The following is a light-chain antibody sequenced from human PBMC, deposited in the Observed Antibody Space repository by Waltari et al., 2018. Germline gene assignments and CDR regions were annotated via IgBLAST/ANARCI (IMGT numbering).Light chain of an antibody. CDR2: ENN. Sequence: QSVLTQPPSVSAAPGQKVTISCSGSSSNIGNNYVSWYQQLPGTAPKLLIYENNKRPSGIPCRFSGSKSGTSATLGITGLQTGDEADYYCGTWDSSLSSWVFGGGTKLTVL. CDR1: SSNIGNNY. V-gene: IGLV1-51*02. CDR3: GTWDSSLSSWV. J-gene: IGLJ3*02.